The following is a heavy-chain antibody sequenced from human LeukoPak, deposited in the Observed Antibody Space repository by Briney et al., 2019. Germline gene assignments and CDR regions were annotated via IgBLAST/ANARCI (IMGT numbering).Heavy chain of an antibody. V-gene: IGHV3-30*02. D-gene: IGHD2-15*01. CDR2: IWFDGRIK. CDR3: ARAGYCSGGNCYGYYFDS. J-gene: IGHJ4*02. Sequence: GGSLRLSCAASGFTFSNYVMQWVRQAPGKGLEWVAFIWFDGRIKYYPDSVKGRFTISRDNSKNTLYLQMNSLRPDDTAVYYCARAGYCSGGNCYGYYFDSWGQGALVTVSS. CDR1: GFTFSNYV.